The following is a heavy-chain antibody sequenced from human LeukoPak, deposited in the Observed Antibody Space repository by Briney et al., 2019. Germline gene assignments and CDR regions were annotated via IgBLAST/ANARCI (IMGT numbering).Heavy chain of an antibody. Sequence: GGSLRLSCAASGFTFSSYSMNWARQAPGKGLEWVSSISSSSSYIYYADSVKGRFTISRDNAKNSLYLQMNSLRAEDTAVYYCARGRYDFWSGYGRDYYYYMDVWGKGTTVTVSS. CDR2: ISSSSSYI. CDR1: GFTFSSYS. D-gene: IGHD3-3*01. CDR3: ARGRYDFWSGYGRDYYYYMDV. J-gene: IGHJ6*03. V-gene: IGHV3-21*01.